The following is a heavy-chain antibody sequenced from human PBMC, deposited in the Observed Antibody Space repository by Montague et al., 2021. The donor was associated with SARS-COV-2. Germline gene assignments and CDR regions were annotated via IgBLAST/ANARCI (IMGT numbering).Heavy chain of an antibody. CDR2: IYYSGST. J-gene: IGHJ4*02. D-gene: IGHD5-12*01. V-gene: IGHV4-39*01. Sequence: ESLSLPFPFSFFSLRLRPSSWGWIRQPPGKGLEWIGSIYYSGSTYYNPSLKSRVTISVDTPKNQFSLKLSSVTAADTAVYYCARHGWGWLRLLRPFDYWGQGTLVTVSS. CDR3: ARHGWGWLRLLRPFDY. CDR1: FFSLRLRPSS.